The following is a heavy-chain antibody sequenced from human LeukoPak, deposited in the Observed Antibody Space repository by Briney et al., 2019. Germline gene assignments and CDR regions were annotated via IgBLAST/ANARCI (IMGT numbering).Heavy chain of an antibody. CDR3: ARAVGWGPGAHCDN. Sequence: PGGSLRLSCAASGFTFSSYSMNWVRQAPGKGLEWVSSISSGSSFIYYADSVNGRFTISRDNAEKSLSLQMNSLGAEDTAIYYWARAVGWGPGAHCDNWGQGILVTVSS. CDR1: GFTFSSYS. J-gene: IGHJ4*02. CDR2: ISSGSSFI. V-gene: IGHV3-21*04. D-gene: IGHD1-26*01.